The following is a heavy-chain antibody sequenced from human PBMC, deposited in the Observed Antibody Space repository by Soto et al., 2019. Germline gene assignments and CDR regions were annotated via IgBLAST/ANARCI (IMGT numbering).Heavy chain of an antibody. J-gene: IGHJ4*02. CDR3: AKYACTSTSCFLDYFDH. CDR1: GFTFSTYG. D-gene: IGHD2-2*01. Sequence: GSLRLACAASGFTFSTYGMNWIRQAPGKGLEWVAVISYDGSREYYADSVKGRFTISRDNSKSTLYLQMNSLRTEDTAVYYCAKYACTSTSCFLDYFDHWGQGTLVTVYS. CDR2: ISYDGSRE. V-gene: IGHV3-30*18.